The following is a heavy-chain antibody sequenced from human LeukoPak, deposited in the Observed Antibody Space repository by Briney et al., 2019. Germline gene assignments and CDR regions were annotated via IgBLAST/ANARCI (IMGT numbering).Heavy chain of an antibody. D-gene: IGHD1-26*01. CDR2: IYYSGST. CDR3: ATHGASGSYRYYFDY. CDR1: GGSISSYY. V-gene: IGHV4-59*08. Sequence: SETLSLTCTVSGGSISSYYWSWIRQTPGKGLEWIGYIYYSGSTNYNPSLKSRVTISVDTSKNQFSLKLSPVTAADTAVYFCATHGASGSYRYYFDYWGQGTLVTVSS. J-gene: IGHJ4*02.